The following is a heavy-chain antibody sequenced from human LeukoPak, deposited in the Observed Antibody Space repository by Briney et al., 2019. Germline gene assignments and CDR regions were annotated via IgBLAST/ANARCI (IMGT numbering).Heavy chain of an antibody. CDR3: ARGYYYDSSSYNYDAFDI. Sequence: PGGSLRLSCAASGFTFDDYAMHWVRQAPGKGLEWVSLISGDGGSTYYADSVKGRFTISRDNSKNSLYLQMNSLRTEDTALYYCARGYYYDSSSYNYDAFDIWGQGTMVTVSS. J-gene: IGHJ3*02. CDR1: GFTFDDYA. CDR2: ISGDGGST. V-gene: IGHV3-43*02. D-gene: IGHD3-22*01.